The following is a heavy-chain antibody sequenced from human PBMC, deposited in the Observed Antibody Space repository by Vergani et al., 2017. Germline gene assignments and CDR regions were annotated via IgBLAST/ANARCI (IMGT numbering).Heavy chain of an antibody. D-gene: IGHD6-19*01. CDR1: GFTFSSYA. V-gene: IGHV3-30*04. J-gene: IGHJ4*02. CDR2: ISYDGSNK. Sequence: QVQLVESGGGLVKPGGSLRLSCAASGFTFSSYAMHWVRQAPGKGLEWVAVISYDGSNKYYADSVKGRFTISRDNSKNTLYLQMNSLRAEDTAVYYCARGYKPYSSGWADYWGQGTLVTVSS. CDR3: ARGYKPYSSGWADY.